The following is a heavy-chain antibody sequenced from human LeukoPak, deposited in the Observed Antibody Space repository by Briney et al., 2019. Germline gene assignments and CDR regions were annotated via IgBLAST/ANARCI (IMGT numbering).Heavy chain of an antibody. CDR3: AREGISGSYRSSER. D-gene: IGHD1-26*01. Sequence: SETLSLTCTVSGGSISSYYRSWIRQPAGKGLEWIGRIYTSGSTNYNPSLKSRVTMSVDTSKNQFSLKLSSVTAADTAVYYCAREGISGSYRSSERWGQGTLVTVSS. CDR2: IYTSGST. CDR1: GGSISSYY. V-gene: IGHV4-4*07. J-gene: IGHJ4*02.